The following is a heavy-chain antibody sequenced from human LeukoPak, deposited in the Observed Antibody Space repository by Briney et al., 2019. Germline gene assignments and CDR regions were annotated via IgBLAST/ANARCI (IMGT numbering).Heavy chain of an antibody. CDR3: ARGGTGTTVDY. Sequence: SETLSLTCTVSGGSISSSSYYWGWIRQPPGKGLEWIGSIYYSGSTYYNPSLKSRVTISVDTSKNQFSLKLSSVTAADTAVYYCARGGTGTTVDYWGQGTLVTVSS. CDR2: IYYSGST. V-gene: IGHV4-39*07. D-gene: IGHD1-7*01. CDR1: GGSISSSSYY. J-gene: IGHJ4*02.